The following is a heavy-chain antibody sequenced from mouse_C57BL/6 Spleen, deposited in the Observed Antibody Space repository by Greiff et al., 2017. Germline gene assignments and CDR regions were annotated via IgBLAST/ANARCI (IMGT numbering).Heavy chain of an antibody. J-gene: IGHJ2*01. CDR3: ARGIYYYGSSYFDD. Sequence: QVQLQQPGAELVKPGASVKLSCKASGYTFTSYWMHWVKQRPGQGLEWIGMIHPTIGSTNYNEKFKSKATLTVDKSSSTAYMQLSSLTSEDSAVYYCARGIYYYGSSYFDDWGQGTTLTVSS. CDR1: GYTFTSYW. D-gene: IGHD1-1*01. V-gene: IGHV1-64*01. CDR2: IHPTIGST.